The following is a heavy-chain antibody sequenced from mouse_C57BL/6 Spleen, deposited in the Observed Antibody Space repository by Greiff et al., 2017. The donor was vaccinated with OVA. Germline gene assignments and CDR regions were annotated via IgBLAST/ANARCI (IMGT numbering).Heavy chain of an antibody. J-gene: IGHJ1*03. CDR3: ARERGYGYDWWYFDV. CDR2: ISYDGSN. CDR1: GYSITSGYY. V-gene: IGHV3-6*01. Sequence: EVKLMESGPGLVKPSQSLSLTCSVTGYSITSGYYWNWIRQFPGNKLEWMGYISYDGSNNYNPSLKNRISITRDTSKNQFFLKLNSVTTEDTATYYCARERGYGYDWWYFDVWGTGTTVTVSS. D-gene: IGHD2-2*01.